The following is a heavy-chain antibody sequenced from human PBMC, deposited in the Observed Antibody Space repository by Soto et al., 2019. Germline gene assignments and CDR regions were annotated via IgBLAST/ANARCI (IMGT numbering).Heavy chain of an antibody. V-gene: IGHV3-9*01. CDR1: GFTFDDYA. Sequence: SLRLSCAASGFTFDDYAMHWVRQAPGKGLEWVSCISDNGGTIYYADSVKGRFTISRDNSKNTLYLQMNSLRAEDTAVYYCTTDSYSSITIVRFDYWGHGTLVTVSS. CDR3: TTDSYSSITIVRFDY. J-gene: IGHJ4*01. D-gene: IGHD2-2*01. CDR2: ISDNGGTI.